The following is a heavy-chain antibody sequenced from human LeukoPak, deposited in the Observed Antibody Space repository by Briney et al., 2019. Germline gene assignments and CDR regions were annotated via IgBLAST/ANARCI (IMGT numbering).Heavy chain of an antibody. J-gene: IGHJ3*02. V-gene: IGHV1-46*01. CDR3: ARSRGRILVVTDDDAFDI. CDR2: INPSGGST. Sequence: ASVKVSCKASGYTFTSYYMHWVRQAPGQGLEWMGIINPSGGSTSYAQKFQGRVTMTRDTSTSTVYMELSSLRSEDTAVYYCARSRGRILVVTDDDAFDIWGQGTMVTVSS. CDR1: GYTFTSYY. D-gene: IGHD2-21*02.